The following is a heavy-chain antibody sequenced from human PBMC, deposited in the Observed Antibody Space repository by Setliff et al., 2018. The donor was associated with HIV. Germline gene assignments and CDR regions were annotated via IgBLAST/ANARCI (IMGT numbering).Heavy chain of an antibody. Sequence: GGSLRLSCAASTFSVSEYAMSWVRQAPGKGLEWVSAVSNTGRRTFYADSVKGRFTISKDNFENVVYLQMNSLRPEDTAVYYCARVQQQLLQEDDYFDYWGQGTLVTVSS. CDR2: VSNTGRRT. CDR3: ARVQQQLLQEDDYFDY. D-gene: IGHD6-13*01. V-gene: IGHV3-23*05. CDR1: TFSVSEYA. J-gene: IGHJ4*02.